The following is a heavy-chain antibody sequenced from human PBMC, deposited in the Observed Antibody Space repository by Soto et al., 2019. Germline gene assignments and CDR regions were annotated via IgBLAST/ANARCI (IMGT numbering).Heavy chain of an antibody. CDR1: GGTFRNHV. D-gene: IGHD3-10*01. CDR2: IIPIIGTP. J-gene: IGHJ4*02. Sequence: SVKVSCKASGGTFRNHVFNWVRQAPGQGLEWMGGIIPIIGTPNYAQKFQGRVTITADASTSTVYLGVSSLRSQDTAVYYCARDLEFRDGNISHLDYWGQGTLVTVSS. V-gene: IGHV1-69*13. CDR3: ARDLEFRDGNISHLDY.